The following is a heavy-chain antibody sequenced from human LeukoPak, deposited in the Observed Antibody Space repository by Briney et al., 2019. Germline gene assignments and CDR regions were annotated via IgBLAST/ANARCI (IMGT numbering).Heavy chain of an antibody. D-gene: IGHD3-3*01. J-gene: IGHJ3*02. Sequence: GGSLRLSCAASGFTFSSYWMSWVRQAPGKGLEWVANIKQDGSEKYYVDSVKGRFTISRDNAKNSLYLQMNSLRAEDTAVYYCARDTPTIFGVVTHAFDIWGQGTMVTVSS. CDR1: GFTFSSYW. CDR2: IKQDGSEK. CDR3: ARDTPTIFGVVTHAFDI. V-gene: IGHV3-7*01.